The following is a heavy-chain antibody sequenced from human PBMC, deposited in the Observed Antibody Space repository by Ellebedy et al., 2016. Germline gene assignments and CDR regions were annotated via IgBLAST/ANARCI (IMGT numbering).Heavy chain of an antibody. CDR2: IYSGGST. CDR1: GFTVSSNY. V-gene: IGHV3-66*01. J-gene: IGHJ4*02. CDR3: AKGNAVPGPEPLDF. Sequence: GGSLRLSCAASGFTVSSNYMSWVRQAPGKGLEWVSVIYSGGSTYYADSVKGRFTISRDNSKNTLYLQMNSLTVEDTAVYYCAKGNAVPGPEPLDFWGQGTLVTVSS. D-gene: IGHD6-19*01.